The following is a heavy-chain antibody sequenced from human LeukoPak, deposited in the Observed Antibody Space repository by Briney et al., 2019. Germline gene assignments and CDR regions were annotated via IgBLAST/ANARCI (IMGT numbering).Heavy chain of an antibody. CDR3: TRTFLSGDGYKVGYFDY. Sequence: PGGSLRLSCAASGLTVSRNYMSWVRQAPGKGLEWVSLIYSSGSTYYADSVKGRFTISRDNSKNTLFLQMNSLTAEDTAMYYCTRTFLSGDGYKVGYFDYWGQGTLVTVSS. CDR1: GLTVSRNY. J-gene: IGHJ4*02. D-gene: IGHD5-24*01. CDR2: IYSSGST. V-gene: IGHV3-53*01.